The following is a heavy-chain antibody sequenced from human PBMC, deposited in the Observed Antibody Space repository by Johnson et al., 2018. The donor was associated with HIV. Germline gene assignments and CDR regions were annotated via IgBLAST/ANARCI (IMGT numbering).Heavy chain of an antibody. CDR3: ARGTGTDDAFDI. CDR2: IYSGGST. CDR1: GFTVSSNY. V-gene: IGHV3-66*01. D-gene: IGHD1-1*01. J-gene: IGHJ3*02. Sequence: VQLVEYGGGVVQPGRSLRLSCAAFGFTVSSNYMSWVRQAPGKGLEWVSVIYSGGSTYYADSVTGRFTISRDNSKNTLYLHMNSLRAEDTAVYYCARGTGTDDAFDIWGQGTMVTVSS.